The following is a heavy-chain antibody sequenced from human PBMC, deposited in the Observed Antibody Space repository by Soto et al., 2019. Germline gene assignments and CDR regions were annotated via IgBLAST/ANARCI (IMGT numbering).Heavy chain of an antibody. CDR1: GYTFTSYG. CDR3: ARDGELRFLEWLSPFDY. V-gene: IGHV1-18*04. D-gene: IGHD3-3*01. J-gene: IGHJ4*02. CDR2: ISAYNGNT. Sequence: GASVKVSCKASGYTFTSYGISGVRQAPGQGREWMGWISAYNGNTNYARKLQGRVTITTDTSTSTAYMELRSLRSDDTAVYYCARDGELRFLEWLSPFDYWGQGTLVTVSS.